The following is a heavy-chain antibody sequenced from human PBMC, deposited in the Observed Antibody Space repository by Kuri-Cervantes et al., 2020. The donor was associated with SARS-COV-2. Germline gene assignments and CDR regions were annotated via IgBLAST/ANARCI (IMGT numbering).Heavy chain of an antibody. D-gene: IGHD2-2*01. J-gene: IGHJ4*02. CDR3: ARDGYCSSTSCSSSHFDY. V-gene: IGHV4-61*02. CDR1: GGSTSSGSYY. Sequence: SCTVSGGSTSSGSYYWSWIRQPAGKGLEWIGRIYTSGSTNYNPSLKSRATISVDTSKNQFSLKLSSVTAADTAVYYCARDGYCSSTSCSSSHFDYWGQGTLVTVSS. CDR2: IYTSGST.